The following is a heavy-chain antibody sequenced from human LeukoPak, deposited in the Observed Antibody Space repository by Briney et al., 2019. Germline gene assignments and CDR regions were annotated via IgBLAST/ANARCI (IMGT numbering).Heavy chain of an antibody. CDR1: GFSLSNARMG. CDR2: IFSNDEK. V-gene: IGHV2-26*01. J-gene: IGHJ3*02. D-gene: IGHD2-2*01. CDR3: ARISAMKYCSSTSCYVNRAFDI. Sequence: SGPVLVKPTETLTLTCTVSGFSLSNARMGVSWIRQPPGKALEWLAHIFSNDEKSYSTSLKSRLTISKDTSKSQVVLTMTNMDPVDTATYYCARISAMKYCSSTSCYVNRAFDIWGQGTMVTVSS.